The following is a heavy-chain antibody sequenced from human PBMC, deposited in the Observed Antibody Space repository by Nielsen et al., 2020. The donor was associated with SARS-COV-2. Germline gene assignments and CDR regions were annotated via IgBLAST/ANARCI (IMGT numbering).Heavy chain of an antibody. CDR2: ISGSGGST. J-gene: IGHJ4*02. CDR1: GFTFSSYA. CDR3: AKGERGITILFEN. V-gene: IGHV3-23*01. Sequence: GESLKISCAASGFTFSSYAMSWVRQAPGKGLEWVSAISGSGGSTYYADSVKGRFTISRDDSKNTVYLQMNSLRAEDTALYYCAKGERGITILFENWGQGRLVTVSS. D-gene: IGHD3-10*01.